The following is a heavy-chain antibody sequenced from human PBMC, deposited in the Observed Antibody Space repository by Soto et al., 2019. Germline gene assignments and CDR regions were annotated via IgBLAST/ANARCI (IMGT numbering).Heavy chain of an antibody. V-gene: IGHV4-59*08. CDR2: IYYSGST. Sequence: SETLSLTCTVSGGSISSYYWSWIRQPPGKGLEWIGYIYYSGSTNYNPSLKSRVTISVDTSKNQFSLKLSSVTAADTAVYYCARHPTTVTTLYYFDYWGQGTLVTVS. D-gene: IGHD4-17*01. CDR3: ARHPTTVTTLYYFDY. J-gene: IGHJ4*02. CDR1: GGSISSYY.